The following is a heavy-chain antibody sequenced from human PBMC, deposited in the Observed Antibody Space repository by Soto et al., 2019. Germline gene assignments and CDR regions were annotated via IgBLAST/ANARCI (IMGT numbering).Heavy chain of an antibody. V-gene: IGHV1-8*01. Sequence: ASVKVSCKASGYTFTSYDINWLRQSTGQGLEWMGWMNPNSGNTGYAQKFQGRVTMTRNTSISTAYMELSSLRSEDTAVYYCASGFLEWLRPVSYYYGMDVWGQGTTVTVSS. CDR1: GYTFTSYD. D-gene: IGHD3-3*01. J-gene: IGHJ6*02. CDR3: ASGFLEWLRPVSYYYGMDV. CDR2: MNPNSGNT.